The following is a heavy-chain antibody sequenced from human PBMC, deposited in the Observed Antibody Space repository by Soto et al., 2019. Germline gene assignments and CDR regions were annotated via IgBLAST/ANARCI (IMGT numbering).Heavy chain of an antibody. J-gene: IGHJ4*02. CDR3: AKGAYYDSIGYPADY. V-gene: IGHV3-23*01. CDR1: GFTFSSYA. D-gene: IGHD3-22*01. Sequence: LRLSCAASGFTFSSYAMSWVRQAPGKGLEGGAAISGSGGSTSYADSVKGRFTISRDNSKNTLYLQMNSLRAEDTAVYYCAKGAYYDSIGYPADYWGQGTLVPSPQ. CDR2: ISGSGGST.